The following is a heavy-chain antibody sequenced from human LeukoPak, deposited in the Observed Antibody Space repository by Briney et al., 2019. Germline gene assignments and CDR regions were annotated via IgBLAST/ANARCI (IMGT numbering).Heavy chain of an antibody. CDR2: ISGSGGST. V-gene: IGHV3-23*01. CDR1: GFTFSSYA. D-gene: IGHD6-6*01. Sequence: QAGGSLRLSCAASGFTFSSYAMSWVRQAPGKGLEWVSAISGSGGSTYYADSVKGRFTISRDNSKNTLYLQMNSLRAEDTAVYYCANGDQNFVQTNDYVDYWGQGTLVTVSS. J-gene: IGHJ4*02. CDR3: ANGDQNFVQTNDYVDY.